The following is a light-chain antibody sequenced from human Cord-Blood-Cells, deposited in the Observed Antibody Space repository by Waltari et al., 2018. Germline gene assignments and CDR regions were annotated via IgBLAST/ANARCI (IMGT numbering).Light chain of an antibody. V-gene: IGKV1-NL1*01. J-gene: IGKJ2*01. Sequence: DIQLPQSPSSLFASVGARVPTTCRASQCISNSLAWYQQKPGKAPQLLLYAASRLESGVPSRFSGSGPGTDYPLTISSLQPEDFATYYCQQYYSTPHTFGQGTKLEIK. CDR2: AAS. CDR3: QQYYSTPHT. CDR1: QCISNS.